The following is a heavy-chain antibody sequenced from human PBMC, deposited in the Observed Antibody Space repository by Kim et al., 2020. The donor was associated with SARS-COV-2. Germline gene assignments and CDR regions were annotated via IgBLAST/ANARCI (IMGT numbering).Heavy chain of an antibody. D-gene: IGHD6-13*01. CDR1: GFTFTDYA. CDR3: AREQQRGGFAI. CDR2: INGGNGNT. Sequence: ASVKVSCKASGFTFTDYAMYWVHQAPGRRLEWMGWINGGNGNTRYSQKFQGRFTITRDPSATTAYMELNSLKSEDTALYYCAREQQRGGFAIWGQGTMFT. J-gene: IGHJ3*02. V-gene: IGHV1-3*01.